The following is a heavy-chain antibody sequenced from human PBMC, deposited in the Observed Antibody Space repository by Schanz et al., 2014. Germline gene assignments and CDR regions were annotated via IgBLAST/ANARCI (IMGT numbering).Heavy chain of an antibody. V-gene: IGHV1-46*01. CDR2: INPSGGST. D-gene: IGHD3-3*01. Sequence: QVQLVQSGAEVKKPGASVKVSCKASGYTFTSYYMHWVRQAPGQGLEWMGIINPSGGSTSYAQKCQGRVTMTRDTSTSTVYMELSSLRSEDTAVYYCVTEKRMESGTWAKAFDIWGQGTWXTVSS. J-gene: IGHJ3*02. CDR1: GYTFTSYY. CDR3: VTEKRMESGTWAKAFDI.